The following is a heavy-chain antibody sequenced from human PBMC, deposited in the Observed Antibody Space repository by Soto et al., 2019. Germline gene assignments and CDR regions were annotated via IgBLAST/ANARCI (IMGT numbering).Heavy chain of an antibody. D-gene: IGHD3-16*01. CDR2: ISHSGSTT. J-gene: IGHJ6*02. Sequence: EVQLVESGGGLVQPGGSLRLSCAASGFTFSSYEMYWVRQATGKELEWDSYISHSGSTTSYADSVMGRFTISRDDAKNSLYLQMHSLRAEDTAIYFCARALFGSYYYIYHLDVWGQGTTVSVSS. CDR1: GFTFSSYE. CDR3: ARALFGSYYYIYHLDV. V-gene: IGHV3-48*03.